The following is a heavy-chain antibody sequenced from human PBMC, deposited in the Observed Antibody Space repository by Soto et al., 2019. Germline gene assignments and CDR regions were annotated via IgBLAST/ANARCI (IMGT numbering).Heavy chain of an antibody. Sequence: SVKVSCKASGGTFSSYAISWVRQAPGQGLEWMGGIIPILGTANYAQKFQGRVTITADESTSTAYMELSSLRSEDTAVYYCARGMGYYYDSSGYKGWGQGTLVTVS. J-gene: IGHJ4*02. V-gene: IGHV1-69*13. CDR2: IIPILGTA. CDR1: GGTFSSYA. CDR3: ARGMGYYYDSSGYKG. D-gene: IGHD3-22*01.